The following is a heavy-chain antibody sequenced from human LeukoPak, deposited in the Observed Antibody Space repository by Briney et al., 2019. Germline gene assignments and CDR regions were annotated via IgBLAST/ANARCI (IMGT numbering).Heavy chain of an antibody. Sequence: SETLSLTCAVYGGSFSGYYWSWIRQPPGKGLEWIGEINHSGSTNYNPSLKSRVTISVDTSKNQFSLKLSSVTAADTAVYYCARVGKNGYGDYGQQDNNWFDPWGQGTLVTVSS. CDR3: ARVGKNGYGDYGQQDNNWFDP. V-gene: IGHV4-34*01. J-gene: IGHJ5*02. CDR1: GGSFSGYY. CDR2: INHSGST. D-gene: IGHD4-17*01.